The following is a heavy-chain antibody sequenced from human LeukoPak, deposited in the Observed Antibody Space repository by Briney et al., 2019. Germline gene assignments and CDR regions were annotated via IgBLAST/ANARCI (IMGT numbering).Heavy chain of an antibody. D-gene: IGHD1-26*01. CDR1: GYTFTSYG. CDR2: ISAYNGNT. CDR3: ARGSHSGSYTDVDY. V-gene: IGHV1-18*01. Sequence: VASVKVSCKTSGYTFTSYGISWVRQAPGQGLEWMGWISAYNGNTNYAQKLQGRVTMTTDTSTSTAYMELRSLRSDDTAVYYCARGSHSGSYTDVDYWGQGTLVTVSS. J-gene: IGHJ4*02.